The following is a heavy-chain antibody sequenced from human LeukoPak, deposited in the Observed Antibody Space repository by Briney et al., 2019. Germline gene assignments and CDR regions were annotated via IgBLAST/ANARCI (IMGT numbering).Heavy chain of an antibody. CDR1: GFTFSSYS. V-gene: IGHV3-21*01. Sequence: GGSLRLSCAASGFTFSSYSMNWVRQAPGKGLEWVSSISSSSSYIYYADLVKGRFTISRDNAKNSLYLQMNSLRVEDTAVYYCARDAGGSSNFDYWGQGTLVTASS. J-gene: IGHJ4*02. D-gene: IGHD1-26*01. CDR3: ARDAGGSSNFDY. CDR2: ISSSSSYI.